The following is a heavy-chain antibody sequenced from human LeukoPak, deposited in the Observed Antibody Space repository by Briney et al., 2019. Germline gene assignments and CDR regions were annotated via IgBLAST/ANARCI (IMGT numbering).Heavy chain of an antibody. V-gene: IGHV3-23*01. CDR3: ARRSYYDLDYFDY. D-gene: IGHD1-26*01. CDR1: GFTFSSYA. J-gene: IGHJ4*02. Sequence: GGSLRLSCAASGFTFSSYAMSWVRQAPGKGLEWVSTITTSGGSTYYADSVKGRFTISRDSSKNTLYLQMNSLRAEDTAVYYCARRSYYDLDYFDYWGQGTLVTVSS. CDR2: ITTSGGST.